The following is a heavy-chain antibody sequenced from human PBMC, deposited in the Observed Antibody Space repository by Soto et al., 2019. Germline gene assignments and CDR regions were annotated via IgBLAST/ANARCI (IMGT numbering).Heavy chain of an antibody. D-gene: IGHD1-7*01. Sequence: SETLSLTCTVSGGSISSYYWSWIRQPPGKGLEWIGYIYYSGSTNYNPSLKSRVTISVDTSKNQFSLKLSSVTAADTAVYYCARVKVGSDPETGTTYYYYYMDVSGKGTTVTVSS. J-gene: IGHJ6*03. CDR2: IYYSGST. CDR3: ARVKVGSDPETGTTYYYYYMDV. CDR1: GGSISSYY. V-gene: IGHV4-59*01.